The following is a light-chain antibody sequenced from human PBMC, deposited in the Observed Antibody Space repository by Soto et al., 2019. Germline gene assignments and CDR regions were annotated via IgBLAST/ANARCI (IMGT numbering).Light chain of an antibody. J-gene: IGKJ2*01. CDR3: HQYGASPPYT. CDR1: RSFASSY. V-gene: IGKV3-20*01. Sequence: EIVLTQSPGTLSLSPGERATLSCRASRSFASSYLAWYQQRPGQAPRLLIYAASNRATGIPDRFSGSGSGTDFTLTINRLEAEDSAVYYCHQYGASPPYTFGQGTKGEIK. CDR2: AAS.